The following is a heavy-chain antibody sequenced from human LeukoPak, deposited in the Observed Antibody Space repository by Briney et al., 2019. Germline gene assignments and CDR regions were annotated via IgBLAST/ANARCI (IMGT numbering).Heavy chain of an antibody. CDR1: GFTFSTYT. V-gene: IGHV3-23*01. CDR3: AKSIYYGSGSYYRSDY. D-gene: IGHD3-10*01. CDR2: ISGSGGST. Sequence: GGSLRLSCAASGFTFSTYTMNWVRQAPGKGLEWVSAISGSGGSTYYADSVKGRFTISRDNSKNTLYLQMNSLRAEDTAVYYCAKSIYYGSGSYYRSDYWGQGTLVTVSS. J-gene: IGHJ4*02.